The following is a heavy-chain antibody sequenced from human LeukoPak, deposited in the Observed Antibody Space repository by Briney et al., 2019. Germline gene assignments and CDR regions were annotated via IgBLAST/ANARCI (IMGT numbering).Heavy chain of an antibody. CDR3: ARDRTKRGYSGHDDY. J-gene: IGHJ4*02. D-gene: IGHD5-12*01. Sequence: SVKVSCKASGGTFSSYAISWVRQAPGQGLDWMGRSIPILGIANYAQKFQGRVTITADKSTSTAYMELSRLRSEDTDVYYCARDRTKRGYSGHDDYWGQGTLVTVSS. CDR2: SIPILGIA. V-gene: IGHV1-69*04. CDR1: GGTFSSYA.